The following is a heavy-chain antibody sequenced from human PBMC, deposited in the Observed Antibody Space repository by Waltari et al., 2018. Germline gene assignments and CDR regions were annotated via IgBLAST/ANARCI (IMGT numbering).Heavy chain of an antibody. CDR3: ARSIAAAAPTAFDI. CDR2: INHSGRT. J-gene: IGHJ3*02. D-gene: IGHD6-13*01. Sequence: QVQLQQWGAGLLKPSETLSLTCAVYCGSFSGYYWSWIRQPPGKGLEWIGEINHSGRTNYNPSLKSRVTISVDTSKNQFSLKLSSGTAADTAVYYCARSIAAAAPTAFDIWGQGTMVTVSS. V-gene: IGHV4-34*01. CDR1: CGSFSGYY.